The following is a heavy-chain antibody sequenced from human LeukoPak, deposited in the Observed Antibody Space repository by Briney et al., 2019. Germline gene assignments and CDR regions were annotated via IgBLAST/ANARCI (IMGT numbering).Heavy chain of an antibody. Sequence: SETLSLTCTVSGGSISSGSYYWSWIRQPAGKGLEWIGRIYTSGGTNYNPSLKSRVTISVDTSKNQFSLKLSSVTAADTAVYYCARGAGAFDIWGQGTMVTVSS. CDR1: GGSISSGSYY. J-gene: IGHJ3*02. CDR2: IYTSGGT. CDR3: ARGAGAFDI. V-gene: IGHV4-61*02.